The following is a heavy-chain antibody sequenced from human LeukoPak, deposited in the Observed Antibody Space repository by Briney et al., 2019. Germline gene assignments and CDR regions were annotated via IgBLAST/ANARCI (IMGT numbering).Heavy chain of an antibody. D-gene: IGHD7-27*01. CDR1: GGSISSYY. CDR2: IYYSGST. J-gene: IGHJ4*02. CDR3: ARGKNPLEVSLGY. V-gene: IGHV4-59*01. Sequence: SETLCLTCTVSGGSISSYYWSWIRQPPGKGLEWIGYIYYSGSTNYNPSLKSRVTISVDTSKNQFSLKLSSVTAADTAVYYCARGKNPLEVSLGYWGQGTLVTVSS.